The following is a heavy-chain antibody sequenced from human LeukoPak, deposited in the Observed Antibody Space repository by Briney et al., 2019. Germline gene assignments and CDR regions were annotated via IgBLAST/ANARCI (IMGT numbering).Heavy chain of an antibody. Sequence: ASVKVSCKASGYTFTGYYMHWVRQAPGQGLEWMGWINPNSGGTNYAQKFQGRVTMTRDTSISTAYMELSRLRSDDTAVYYCAKDAGYCSGGSCYSRAFDIWGQGTMVTVSS. D-gene: IGHD2-15*01. CDR1: GYTFTGYY. J-gene: IGHJ3*02. CDR2: INPNSGGT. V-gene: IGHV1-2*02. CDR3: AKDAGYCSGGSCYSRAFDI.